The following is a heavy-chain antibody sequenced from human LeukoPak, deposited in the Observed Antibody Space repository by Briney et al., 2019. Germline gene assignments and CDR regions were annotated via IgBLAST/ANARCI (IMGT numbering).Heavy chain of an antibody. CDR2: IYYSGST. Sequence: PSETLSLTCTVSGGSISSSSYYWGWIRQPPGKGLEWIGSIYYSGSTYYNPSLKSRVTISVDTSKNQFSLKLSSVTAADTAVYYCAREGPGPVVPAAHDAFDIWGQGTMVTVSS. CDR1: GGSISSSSYY. V-gene: IGHV4-39*07. CDR3: AREGPGPVVPAAHDAFDI. D-gene: IGHD2-2*01. J-gene: IGHJ3*02.